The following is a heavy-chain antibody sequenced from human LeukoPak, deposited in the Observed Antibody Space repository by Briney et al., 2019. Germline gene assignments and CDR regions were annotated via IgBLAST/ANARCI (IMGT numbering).Heavy chain of an antibody. Sequence: SETLSLTCTVSGGSISSSTYYWGWIRQPPGKGLEWIGSIYYSGSTYYNPSLKSRVTISVDTSKNQFSLKLSSVTAAATAVYYCARGPRWLQDYFNYWGQGTLVTVSS. J-gene: IGHJ4*02. CDR1: GGSISSSTYY. V-gene: IGHV4-39*07. D-gene: IGHD5-24*01. CDR3: ARGPRWLQDYFNY. CDR2: IYYSGST.